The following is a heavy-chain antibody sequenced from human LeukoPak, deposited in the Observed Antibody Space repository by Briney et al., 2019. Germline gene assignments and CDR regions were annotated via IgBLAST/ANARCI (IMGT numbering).Heavy chain of an antibody. CDR3: ASDWNYRGLDV. J-gene: IGHJ6*02. CDR2: ISGYDGRT. D-gene: IGHD1-7*01. V-gene: IGHV1-18*01. Sequence: ASVKVSCKASGYTFTSSGISWVRQAPGQGLEWMAWISGYDGRTNYAQKFQDRVIMTTDTSTSTAYMELRSLRSDDTAVYYCASDWNYRGLDVWGQGTTVTVSS. CDR1: GYTFTSSG.